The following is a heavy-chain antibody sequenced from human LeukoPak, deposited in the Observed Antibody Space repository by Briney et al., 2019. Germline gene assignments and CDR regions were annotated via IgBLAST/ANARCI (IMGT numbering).Heavy chain of an antibody. CDR2: ISYDGSNK. CDR1: GFTFSSYG. Sequence: GGSLRLSCAASGFTFSSYGMHWVRQAPGKGLXXXXXISYDGSNKYYADSVKGRFTISRDNSKNTLYLQMNSLRAEDTAVYYCAKVSVGAYYYYGMDVWGQGTTVTVSS. J-gene: IGHJ6*02. D-gene: IGHD1-26*01. V-gene: IGHV3-30*18. CDR3: AKVSVGAYYYYGMDV.